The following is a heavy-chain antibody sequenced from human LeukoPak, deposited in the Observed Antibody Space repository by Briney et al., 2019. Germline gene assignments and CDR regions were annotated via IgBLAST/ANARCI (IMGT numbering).Heavy chain of an antibody. CDR3: ARGLAGSGSYWYYYYYGMDV. V-gene: IGHV1-69*04. D-gene: IGHD1-26*01. CDR1: GGTFSSYA. CDR2: IIPILGIA. Sequence: SVKVSCKASGGTFSSYAISWVRQAPGQGLEWMGRIIPILGIANYAQKFQGRVTITADKSTSTAYMELSSLRSEDTAVYYCARGLAGSGSYWYYYYYGMDVWGQGTTVTVSS. J-gene: IGHJ6*02.